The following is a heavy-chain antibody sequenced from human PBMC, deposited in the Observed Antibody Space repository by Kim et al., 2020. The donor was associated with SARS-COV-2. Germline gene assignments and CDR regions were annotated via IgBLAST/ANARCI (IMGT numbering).Heavy chain of an antibody. CDR3: ARDKRSTVTTWVY. Sequence: YAQKCQGRVTITADESTSTAYMELSSLRSEDTAVYYCARDKRSTVTTWVYWGQGTLVTVSS. D-gene: IGHD4-17*01. V-gene: IGHV1-69*01. J-gene: IGHJ4*02.